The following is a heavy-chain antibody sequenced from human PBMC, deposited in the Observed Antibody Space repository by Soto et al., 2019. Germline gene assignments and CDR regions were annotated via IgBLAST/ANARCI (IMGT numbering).Heavy chain of an antibody. CDR3: ATWIPDY. V-gene: IGHV3-23*01. CDR1: GFTFSSYA. CDR2: ITGSGAGT. Sequence: EVQLLESGGGWLQPGGSLRLSCAASGFTFSSYAMNWVRQAPGKGLEWVSGITGSGAGTYYADSVKGRFTISRDNAKNTLYLQMNSLRAEDTAVYYCATWIPDYWGQGTLVTVSS. D-gene: IGHD5-18*01. J-gene: IGHJ4*02.